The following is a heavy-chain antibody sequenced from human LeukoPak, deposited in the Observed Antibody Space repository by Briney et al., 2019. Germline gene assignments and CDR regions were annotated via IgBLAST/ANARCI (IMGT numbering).Heavy chain of an antibody. V-gene: IGHV4-39*07. CDR3: ATTYYDILTGFSRVREAPNWFDP. CDR1: GDSISSGNYY. J-gene: IGHJ5*02. D-gene: IGHD3-9*01. Sequence: SETLSLTCSVSGDSISSGNYYWGWIRQPPGKGLEWIGNLYYSGSTYYNPSLKSRVTISVDTSKNQFSLKLSSVTAADTAVYYCATTYYDILTGFSRVREAPNWFDPWGQGTLVTVSS. CDR2: LYYSGST.